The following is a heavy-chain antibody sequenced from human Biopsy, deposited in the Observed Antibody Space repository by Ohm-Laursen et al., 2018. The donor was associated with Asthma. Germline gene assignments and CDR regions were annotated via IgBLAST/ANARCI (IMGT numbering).Heavy chain of an antibody. CDR3: ARRITIFGVVQKDHGMDA. CDR2: ISYGGKT. V-gene: IGHV4-39*01. Sequence: SQTLSLTCTVSGGSMTPTSHYWDWIRQAPGKGLEWIGYISYGGKTSYNLSPKNRVTISRDTSKNQFSLRLTSVTAADTAVYFCARRITIFGVVQKDHGMDAWGQGTTVIVSS. CDR1: GGSMTPTSHY. J-gene: IGHJ6*02. D-gene: IGHD3-3*01.